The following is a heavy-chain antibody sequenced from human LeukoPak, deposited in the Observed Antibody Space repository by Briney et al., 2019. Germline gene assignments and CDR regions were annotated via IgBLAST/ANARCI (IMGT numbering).Heavy chain of an antibody. Sequence: PGGSLGLSCAASGFTFSSYEMNWVRQAPGKGLEWVSYISSSGSTIYYADSVKGRFTISRDNAKNSLYLQMNSLRAEDTAVYYCACYGSGSYDAFDIWGQGTMVTVSS. J-gene: IGHJ3*02. D-gene: IGHD3-10*01. CDR2: ISSSGSTI. CDR3: ACYGSGSYDAFDI. V-gene: IGHV3-48*03. CDR1: GFTFSSYE.